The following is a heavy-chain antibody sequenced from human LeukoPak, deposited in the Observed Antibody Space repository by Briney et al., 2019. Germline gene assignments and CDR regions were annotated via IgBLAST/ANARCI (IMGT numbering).Heavy chain of an antibody. Sequence: PGGSLRLSCTASGFNFGDYFMSWIRQSPGKGLEWVAFISGSGTNIHYADSVKGRFTISRDNAKNSLCLEMRSLRSEDTAVYYCATSRVFDYWGQGALISVSS. CDR2: ISGSGTNI. CDR3: ATSRVFDY. J-gene: IGHJ4*02. CDR1: GFNFGDYF. V-gene: IGHV3-11*04.